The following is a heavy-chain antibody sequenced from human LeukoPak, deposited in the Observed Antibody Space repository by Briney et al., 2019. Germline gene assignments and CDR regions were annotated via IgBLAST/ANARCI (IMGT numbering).Heavy chain of an antibody. V-gene: IGHV4-61*08. CDR1: GGSISSGGYY. J-gene: IGHJ4*02. CDR3: ARAVSGRFDY. D-gene: IGHD6-19*01. Sequence: SETLSLTCTVSGGSISSGGYYWSWIRQPPGKGLEWTGYIYYSGSTNYNPSLKSRVTISVDTSKNQFPLKLSSVTAADTAIYYCARAVSGRFDYWGQGTLVTVSS. CDR2: IYYSGST.